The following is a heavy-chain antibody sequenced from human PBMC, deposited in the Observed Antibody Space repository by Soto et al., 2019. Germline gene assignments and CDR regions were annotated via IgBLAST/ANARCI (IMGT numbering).Heavy chain of an antibody. Sequence: SGLTLVNPTQTLTLTCTFSGLSLNTRGVGVGWVRQPPGEALECLALIYWNDDKQYSPSVRSRLAITKDNSKNQVVLTMTNMDPVDTATYYCARTARGYSFGYDFDYWGQGTLVTVSS. CDR1: GLSLNTRGVG. V-gene: IGHV2-5*01. CDR2: IYWNDDK. J-gene: IGHJ4*02. D-gene: IGHD5-18*01. CDR3: ARTARGYSFGYDFDY.